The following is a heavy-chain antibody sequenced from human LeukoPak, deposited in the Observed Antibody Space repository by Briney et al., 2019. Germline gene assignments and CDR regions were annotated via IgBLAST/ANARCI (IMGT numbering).Heavy chain of an antibody. CDR1: GGSFSGYY. CDR3: ANVSGLLLTHSYYYGMDV. D-gene: IGHD3-10*01. J-gene: IGHJ6*02. CDR2: INHSGST. V-gene: IGHV4-34*01. Sequence: PSETLSLTCAVYGGSFSGYYWSWIRQPPGKGLEWIGEINHSGSTNYNPSLKSRVTISVDTSKNQFSLKLSSVTAADTAVYYCANVSGLLLTHSYYYGMDVWGQGTTVTVSS.